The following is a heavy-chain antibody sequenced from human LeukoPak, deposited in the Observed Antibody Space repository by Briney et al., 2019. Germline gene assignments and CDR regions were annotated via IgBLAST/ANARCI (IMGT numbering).Heavy chain of an antibody. CDR2: IYYSGST. J-gene: IGHJ3*01. Sequence: SETLSLTCTVPGGSVDDYYWNWIRQPPGKGLEWIGYIYYSGSTDYNPSLKSRVTMSIDTSKNQFSLKLNSVTAADTAVYYCARGGARGSSAFDVWGQGTMVIVSA. CDR1: GGSVDDYY. CDR3: ARGGARGSSAFDV. D-gene: IGHD3-10*01. V-gene: IGHV4-59*02.